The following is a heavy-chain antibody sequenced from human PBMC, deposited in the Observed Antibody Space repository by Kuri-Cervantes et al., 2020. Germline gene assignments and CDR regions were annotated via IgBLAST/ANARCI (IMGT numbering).Heavy chain of an antibody. Sequence: SLKISCAASGFTFDDYAMHWVRQAPGKGLEWVAGISWNSGSIGYADSVKGRFTISRDNAKNSLYLQMNSLRAGDTALYYCAKDWAAMVRGCDYWGQGTLVTVSS. CDR1: GFTFDDYA. V-gene: IGHV3-9*01. J-gene: IGHJ4*02. D-gene: IGHD5-18*01. CDR3: AKDWAAMVRGCDY. CDR2: ISWNSGSI.